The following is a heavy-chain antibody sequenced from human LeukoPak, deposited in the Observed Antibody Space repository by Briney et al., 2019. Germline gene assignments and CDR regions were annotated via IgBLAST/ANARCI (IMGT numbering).Heavy chain of an antibody. D-gene: IGHD6-13*01. CDR2: IYYSGST. V-gene: IGHV4-61*01. CDR3: ARAAAAGTLGFGY. J-gene: IGHJ4*02. CDR1: GGSVGSGRYY. Sequence: KTSETLSLTCTVSGGSVGSGRYYWSWIRQPPGKGLEWIGYIYYSGSTNYNPSLKSRVTISVDTSKNQFSLKLSSVTAADTAVYYCARAAAAGTLGFGYWGQGTLVTVSS.